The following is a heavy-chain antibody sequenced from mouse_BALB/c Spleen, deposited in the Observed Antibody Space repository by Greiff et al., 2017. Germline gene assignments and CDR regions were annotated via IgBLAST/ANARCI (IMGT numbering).Heavy chain of an antibody. Sequence: EVKLLESGGGLVQPKGSLKLSCAASGFTFNTYAMNWVRQAPGKGLEWVARIRSKSNNYATYYADSVKDRFTISRDDSQSMLYLQMNNLKTEDTAMYYCVRHGDGYWGQGTLVTVSA. CDR2: IRSKSNNYAT. CDR3: VRHGDGY. V-gene: IGHV10-1*02. J-gene: IGHJ3*02. CDR1: GFTFNTYA.